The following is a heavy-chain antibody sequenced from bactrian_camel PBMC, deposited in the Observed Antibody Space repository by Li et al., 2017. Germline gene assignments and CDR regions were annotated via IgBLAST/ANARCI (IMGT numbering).Heavy chain of an antibody. D-gene: IGHD3*01. Sequence: HVQLVESGGGLVQPGGSLRLSCAASGFTFSNYVMDWVRQAPGKGLEWVSGINRAGDMTDYADSVKGRFTMFRDNRKNTLYLQMNSLKPEDTAVYHCAAEPRGSAYWGQGTQVTVS. CDR3: AAEPRGSAY. J-gene: IGHJ4*01. V-gene: IGHV3S1*01. CDR1: GFTFSNYV. CDR2: INRAGDMT.